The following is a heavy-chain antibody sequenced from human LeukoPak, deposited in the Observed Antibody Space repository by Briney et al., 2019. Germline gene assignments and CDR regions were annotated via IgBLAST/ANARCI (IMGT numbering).Heavy chain of an antibody. Sequence: PSETLSLTCSVSGGSISSSSYYWGWIRQPPGKGLEWIGYIYYSGSTNYNPSLKSRVTISVDTSKNQFSLKLSSVTAADTAVYYCARGYSSGWFFDYWGQGTLVTVSS. CDR2: IYYSGST. J-gene: IGHJ4*02. V-gene: IGHV4-61*05. CDR3: ARGYSSGWFFDY. CDR1: GGSISSSSYY. D-gene: IGHD6-19*01.